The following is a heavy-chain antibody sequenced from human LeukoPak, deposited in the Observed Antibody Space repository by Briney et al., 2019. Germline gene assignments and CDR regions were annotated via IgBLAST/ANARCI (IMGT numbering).Heavy chain of an antibody. D-gene: IGHD6-19*01. CDR1: GGSFSGYY. CDR3: ASPXRIAVDGLPHAD. CDR2: IHHSGST. V-gene: IGHV4-34*01. Sequence: SETLSLTCAVYGGSFSGYYWSWIRQPPGKGLEWIGEIHHSGSTNYNPSLKSRVTISVDTSKNQFSLKLSSVTAADTAVYYCASPXRIAVDGLPHADWGQGTLVTVSS. J-gene: IGHJ4*02.